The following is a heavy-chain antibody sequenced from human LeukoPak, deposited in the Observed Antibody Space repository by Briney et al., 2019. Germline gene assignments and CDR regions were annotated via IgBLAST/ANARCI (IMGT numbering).Heavy chain of an antibody. J-gene: IGHJ4*02. CDR1: GFSFATYA. D-gene: IGHD5-12*01. V-gene: IGHV3-23*01. CDR3: AKDRGDIVATIDY. Sequence: PGGSLRLSCAASGFSFATYAMSWVRQAPGKGLAWVSAISASGGNTYYADSVKGRFTISRDTSKNTLYLQMNSLRAEDTAVYYCAKDRGDIVATIDYWGQGTLVTVSS. CDR2: ISASGGNT.